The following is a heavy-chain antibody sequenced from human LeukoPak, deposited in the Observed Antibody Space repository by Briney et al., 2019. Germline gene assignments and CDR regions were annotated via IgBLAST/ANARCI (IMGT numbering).Heavy chain of an antibody. V-gene: IGHV6-1*01. CDR1: GDSVSSNSAT. D-gene: IGHD2-15*01. Sequence: SQTLSLTCDISGDSVSSNSATWNWIRQSPSRGLEWLGRTYYRSKWYNDYAVSVKSRITINPDTSKNQFSLQLNSVTPEDTAVYYCAKGSVSCSGGSCYHGYFDLWGRGTLVTVSS. J-gene: IGHJ2*01. CDR2: TYYRSKWYN. CDR3: AKGSVSCSGGSCYHGYFDL.